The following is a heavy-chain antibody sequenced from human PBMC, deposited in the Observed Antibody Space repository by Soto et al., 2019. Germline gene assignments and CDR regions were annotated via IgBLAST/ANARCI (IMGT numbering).Heavy chain of an antibody. J-gene: IGHJ5*02. Sequence: KASETLSLTCAVYGGSFSGYYWSWIRQPPGKGLEWIGEINHSGSTNYNPSLKSRVTISVDTSKNQFSLKLSSVTAADTAVYYCARTGTTFSVGWSNWFDPWGQGTLVTVSS. CDR3: ARTGTTFSVGWSNWFDP. CDR1: GGSFSGYY. D-gene: IGHD1-7*01. CDR2: INHSGST. V-gene: IGHV4-34*01.